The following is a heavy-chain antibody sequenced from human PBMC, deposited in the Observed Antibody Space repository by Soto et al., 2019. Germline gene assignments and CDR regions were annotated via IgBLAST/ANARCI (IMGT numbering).Heavy chain of an antibody. CDR3: ARESYDYIWGSSPFDY. D-gene: IGHD3-16*01. CDR1: GYTFTSYG. Sequence: QVQLVQSGAEVKKPGASVKVSCKASGYTFTSYGISWVRQAPGQGLEWMGWISAYNGNTNYAQKLQGRVTMTTDTSTSTDYMELRSLRSDDTAVYYCARESYDYIWGSSPFDYWGQGTLVTVSS. CDR2: ISAYNGNT. J-gene: IGHJ4*02. V-gene: IGHV1-18*01.